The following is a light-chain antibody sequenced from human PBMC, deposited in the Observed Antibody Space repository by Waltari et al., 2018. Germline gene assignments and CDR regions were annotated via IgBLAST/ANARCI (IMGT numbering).Light chain of an antibody. CDR1: QDIARW. CDR2: AAS. V-gene: IGKV1-12*01. CDR3: QLAQRFPF. J-gene: IGKJ3*01. Sequence: QMTQAPLSVSASIGDRVAISCRASQDIARWLAWYQQHPGKAPRLLVYAASNLQSGVPSRFSGSGSGTNFTLTINSLQPEDFATYYCQLAQRFPFFGPGTKVDVK.